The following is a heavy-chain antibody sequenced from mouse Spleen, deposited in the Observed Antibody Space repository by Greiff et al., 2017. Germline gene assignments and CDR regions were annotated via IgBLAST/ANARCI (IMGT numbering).Heavy chain of an antibody. CDR1: GFTFRCHA. V-gene: IGHV5-9-3*01. CDR2: SSSGGSYT. J-gene: IGHJ3*01. Sequence: EVHPVESGGGLVKPGGSLKPPCGALGFTFRCHAMAWGRQTPEKRLEWVATSSSGGSYTYYPDSVKGRFTISRDNAKNTLYLQMSSLRSEDTAMYYCARHPIILNWEPSWFAYWGQGTLVTVSA. CDR3: ARHPIILNWEPSWFAY. D-gene: IGHD4-1*01.